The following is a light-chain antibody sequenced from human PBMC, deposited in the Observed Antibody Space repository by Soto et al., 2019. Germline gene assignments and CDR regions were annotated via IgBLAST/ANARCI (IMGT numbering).Light chain of an antibody. V-gene: IGKV3-20*01. Sequence: EVVLTQSPGTLSLSPGQRAILSCRASQSVDSRNLAWYQQKHGQAPRLLISGASSRATGIPVRFIGSGSGTDFTLIITGLEAEDFALYYCQHYDNSPLTFGEGTKVEI. CDR1: QSVDSRN. J-gene: IGKJ4*01. CDR3: QHYDNSPLT. CDR2: GAS.